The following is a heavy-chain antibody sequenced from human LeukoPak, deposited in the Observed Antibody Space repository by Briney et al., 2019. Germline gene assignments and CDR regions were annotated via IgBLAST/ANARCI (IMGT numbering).Heavy chain of an antibody. Sequence: GGSLRLSCAASGFTFSWYTMNWVRQAPGKGLEWVSIISSSSSYIYYADSVKGRFTISRDNAKNSLYLQMNSLRAEDTAVDYCARTVVGATTAAFDIWGRGTMVTVSS. D-gene: IGHD1-26*01. CDR2: ISSSSSYI. CDR1: GFTFSWYT. CDR3: ARTVVGATTAAFDI. J-gene: IGHJ3*02. V-gene: IGHV3-21*01.